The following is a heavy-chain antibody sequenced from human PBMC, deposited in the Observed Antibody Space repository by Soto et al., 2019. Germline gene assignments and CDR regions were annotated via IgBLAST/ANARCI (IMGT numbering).Heavy chain of an antibody. D-gene: IGHD3-9*01. V-gene: IGHV3-9*01. Sequence: EVQLVESGGGLVQPGRSLRLSCAASGFTFDDYAMHWVRQAPGKGLEWVSGISWNSGSIGYADSVKGRFTISRDNAKNSRYLQMNSLRADDTALYYCAKGGYFDWLSDYWGQGTLVTVSS. CDR3: AKGGYFDWLSDY. CDR2: ISWNSGSI. J-gene: IGHJ4*02. CDR1: GFTFDDYA.